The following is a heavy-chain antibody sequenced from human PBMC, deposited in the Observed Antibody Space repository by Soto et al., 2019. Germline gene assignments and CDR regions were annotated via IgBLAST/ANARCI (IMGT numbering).Heavy chain of an antibody. Sequence: QVDLVQSGAEVKEPGASVRISCEASGYTFTSYGIHWVRQAPGQCLEWMGWINTVSSNTRYSPEFQARVTLTRDTSESTAYMELNSLRAEDTAVYDCERAMPTADYIYFDQLGQGTLVTVSS. J-gene: IGHJ4*02. CDR3: ERAMPTADYIYFDQ. V-gene: IGHV1-3*04. CDR2: INTVSSNT. D-gene: IGHD2-2*01. CDR1: GYTFTSYG.